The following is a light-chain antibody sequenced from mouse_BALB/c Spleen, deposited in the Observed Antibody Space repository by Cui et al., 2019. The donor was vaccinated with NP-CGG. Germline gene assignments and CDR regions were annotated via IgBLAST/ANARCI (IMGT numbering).Light chain of an antibody. J-gene: IGLJ1*01. CDR1: TGAVTTSNY. CDR3: ALWYSNHWV. Sequence: QAVFTPESSTTTIPGETVTLTCRSRTGAVTTSNYANWVQEKPDHLFTGLIGGTNNRAPGVPARFSGSLIGDKAALTITGAQTEDEAIYFCALWYSNHWVFGGGTKLTVL. V-gene: IGLV1*01. CDR2: GTN.